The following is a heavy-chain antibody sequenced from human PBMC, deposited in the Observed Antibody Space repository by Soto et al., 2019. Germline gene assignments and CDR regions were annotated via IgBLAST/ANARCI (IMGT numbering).Heavy chain of an antibody. J-gene: IGHJ6*03. CDR2: IYYSGST. Sequence: SETLSLTCTVSGGSISSGGYYWSWIRQHPGKGLGWIGYIYYSGSTYYNPSLKSRVTISVDTSKNQFSLKLSSVTAADTAVYYCARGQPAAPYYYYYMDVWGKGTTVTVSS. CDR1: GGSISSGGYY. CDR3: ARGQPAAPYYYYYMDV. D-gene: IGHD2-2*01. V-gene: IGHV4-31*03.